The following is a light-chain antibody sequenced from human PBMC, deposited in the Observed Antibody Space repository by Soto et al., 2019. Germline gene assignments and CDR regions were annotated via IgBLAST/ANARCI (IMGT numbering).Light chain of an antibody. CDR3: EQYGSSPGT. CDR1: QSISSW. Sequence: DIQMTQSPSTLSASLGDRVTITCRASQSISSWLAWYQQKPGKAPKLLIYGISSRATGIPDRFSGSGSGTDFSLTISRLEPEDFAVYYCEQYGSSPGTFGQGTKVDIK. J-gene: IGKJ1*01. CDR2: GIS. V-gene: IGKV1-5*01.